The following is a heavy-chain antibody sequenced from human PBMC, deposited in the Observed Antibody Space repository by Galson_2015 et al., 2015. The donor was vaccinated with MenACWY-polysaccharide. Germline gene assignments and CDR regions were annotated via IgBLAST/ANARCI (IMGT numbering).Heavy chain of an antibody. CDR1: GYTFTNYD. CDR3: ARIIAPQYTFGSF. V-gene: IGHV1-8*01. CDR2: MNPNSGNT. J-gene: IGHJ4*01. Sequence: SVKVSCKASGYTFTNYDINWVRQATGQGLEWMGWMNPNSGNTGYAQKFQGRITMTSSSAMTTAYMELSSLRSEDTAVYYCARIIAPQYTFGSFWGQGTLGTVSS. D-gene: IGHD5-18*01.